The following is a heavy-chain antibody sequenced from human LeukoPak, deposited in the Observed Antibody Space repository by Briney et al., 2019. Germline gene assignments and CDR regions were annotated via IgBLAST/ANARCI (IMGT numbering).Heavy chain of an antibody. CDR2: ISYDGSNK. V-gene: IGHV3-30-3*01. CDR3: ARVYKRYCSSTSCSPGAAD. J-gene: IGHJ4*02. CDR1: GFTFSSYA. Sequence: PGGSLRLSCAASGFTFSSYAMHWVRQAPGKGLEWVAVISYDGSNKYYADSVKGRFTISRDNSKNTLYLQMNSLRAEDTAAYYCARVYKRYCSSTSCSPGAADWGQGTLVTVSS. D-gene: IGHD2-2*01.